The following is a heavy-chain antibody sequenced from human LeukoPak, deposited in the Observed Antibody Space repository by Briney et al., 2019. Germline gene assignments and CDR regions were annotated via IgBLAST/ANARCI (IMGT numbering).Heavy chain of an antibody. J-gene: IGHJ4*02. CDR1: GGSISSYY. CDR2: IYTSGST. D-gene: IGHD6-19*01. Sequence: PSETLSLTCTVSGGSISSYYWSWIRQPAGKGLEWIGLIYTSGSTNYDPSLKSRVTMSVDTSKNQFSLKLTSVTAADTAVYYCARDTTVASGMQYWGQGTLVTVSS. CDR3: ARDTTVASGMQY. V-gene: IGHV4-4*07.